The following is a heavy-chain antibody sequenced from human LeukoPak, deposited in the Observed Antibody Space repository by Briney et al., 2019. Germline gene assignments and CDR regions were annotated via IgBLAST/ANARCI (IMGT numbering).Heavy chain of an antibody. D-gene: IGHD5-18*01. J-gene: IGHJ4*02. Sequence: SGTLSLTCAVSGGSISSTNWWSWVRQPPGKGLEWIGEIYHSGSTNYNPSLKSRVTISVDKSKNQFSLKLSSVTAADTAVYYCARSGYSYGYPHNDYWGQGTLVTVSS. V-gene: IGHV4-4*02. CDR3: ARSGYSYGYPHNDY. CDR2: IYHSGST. CDR1: GGSISSTNW.